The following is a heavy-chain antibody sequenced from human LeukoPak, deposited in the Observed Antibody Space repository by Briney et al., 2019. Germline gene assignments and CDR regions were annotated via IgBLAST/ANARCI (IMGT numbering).Heavy chain of an antibody. D-gene: IGHD4-23*01. CDR3: ARDLRGKSDY. CDR2: INPDGSRT. CDR1: GFTFSNYW. Sequence: GGSLRLSCAASGFTFSNYWVHWVRQAPGKGLVWVSRINPDGSRTDYADSVKGRFTISRDNAKNTLHLQMNSLRAEDTAVYFCARDLRGKSDYWGQGTLVTVSS. J-gene: IGHJ4*02. V-gene: IGHV3-74*01.